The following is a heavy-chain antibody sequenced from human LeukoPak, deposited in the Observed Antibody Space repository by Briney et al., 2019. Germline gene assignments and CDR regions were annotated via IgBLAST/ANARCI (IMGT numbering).Heavy chain of an antibody. J-gene: IGHJ4*02. Sequence: ASVKVSCTVSGYTLTELSMHWVRQAPGKGLEWMGGFDPEDGETIYAQKFQGRVTMTEDTSTDTAYMELSSLRSEDTAVYYCATVGRLLGGNYGSGLGYWGQGTLVTVSS. CDR1: GYTLTELS. D-gene: IGHD4-4*01. CDR3: ATVGRLLGGNYGSGLGY. V-gene: IGHV1-24*01. CDR2: FDPEDGET.